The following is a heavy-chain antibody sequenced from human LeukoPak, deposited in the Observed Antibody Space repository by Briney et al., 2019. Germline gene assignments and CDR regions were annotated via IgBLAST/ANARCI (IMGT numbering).Heavy chain of an antibody. CDR2: IWYDGSNK. V-gene: IGHV3-33*06. CDR3: AKDEEVGGRWLQLDY. Sequence: GRSLRLSCAASGFTFSSYGMHWVRQAPGKGLEWVAVIWYDGSNKYYADSVKGRFTISRDNSKNTLYLQMNSLRAEDTAVYYCAKDEEVGGRWLQLDYWGQGTLVTVSS. J-gene: IGHJ4*02. CDR1: GFTFSSYG. D-gene: IGHD5-24*01.